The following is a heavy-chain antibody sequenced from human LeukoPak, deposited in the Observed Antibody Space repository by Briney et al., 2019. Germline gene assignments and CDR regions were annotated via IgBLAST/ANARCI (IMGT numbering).Heavy chain of an antibody. V-gene: IGHV3-48*03. J-gene: IGHJ4*02. CDR1: GFTFSSYE. Sequence: GGSLRLSCAASGFTFSSYEMIWVRQAPGKGLEWVSYIGSSGSTRYYTDSVKGRFLISRDNAKNSLFLQMNSLRAEDTAVYRCARDPNPAHWGQGTLVTVSS. CDR2: IGSSGSTR. CDR3: ARDPNPAH.